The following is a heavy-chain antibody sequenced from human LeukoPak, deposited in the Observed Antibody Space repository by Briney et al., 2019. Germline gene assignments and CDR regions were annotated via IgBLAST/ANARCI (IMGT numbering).Heavy chain of an antibody. J-gene: IGHJ5*02. V-gene: IGHV4-59*01. CDR1: GGSISSYY. D-gene: IGHD6-13*01. CDR2: IYDSGST. Sequence: SETLSLTCTVSGGSISSYYWSWIRQPPGKGLEWIGYIYDSGSTNYNPSLKSRVTISVDTSKNQFSLKLSSVTAADTAVYYCARDGAAAGNWFDPWGQGTLVTVSS. CDR3: ARDGAAAGNWFDP.